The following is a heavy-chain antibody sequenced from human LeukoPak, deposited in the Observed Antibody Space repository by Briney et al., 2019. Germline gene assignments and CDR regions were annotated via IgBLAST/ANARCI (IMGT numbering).Heavy chain of an antibody. Sequence: ASVEVSCKASGYTFTSYAMHWVRQAPGQRLGWMGWINAGNGNTKYSRKFQGRVTITRDTSASTAYMELSSLRSEDTAVYYCARVYGDYVGYFQHWGQGTLVTVSS. J-gene: IGHJ1*01. D-gene: IGHD4-17*01. CDR1: GYTFTSYA. CDR3: ARVYGDYVGYFQH. V-gene: IGHV1-3*01. CDR2: INAGNGNT.